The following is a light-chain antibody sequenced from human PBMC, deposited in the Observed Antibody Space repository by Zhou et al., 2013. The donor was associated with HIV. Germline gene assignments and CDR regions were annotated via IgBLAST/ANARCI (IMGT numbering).Light chain of an antibody. J-gene: IGKJ2*01. CDR3: LAVMVVLPLYT. CDR2: GAS. CDR1: QSVSSSY. Sequence: EIVLTQSPGTLSLSPGERATLSCRASQSVSSSYLAWYQQKPGQAPRLLIYGASSRATGIPDRFSGSGSGTDFTLTISRLEPEDFSSCINCLAVMVVLPLYTFGQGTKLEIK. V-gene: IGKV3-20*01.